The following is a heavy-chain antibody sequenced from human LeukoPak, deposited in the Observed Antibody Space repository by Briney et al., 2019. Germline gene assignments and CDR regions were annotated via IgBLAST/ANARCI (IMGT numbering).Heavy chain of an antibody. J-gene: IGHJ4*02. CDR3: ARVLGSKTRGDY. CDR1: GFTFSSYG. D-gene: IGHD1-26*01. V-gene: IGHV3-33*08. Sequence: GGSLRLSCAASGFTFSSYGMHWVRQAPGKGLEWVAVIWYGGSNKYYADSVKGRFTISRDNSKNTLYLQMNSLSAEDTAVYYCARVLGSKTRGDYWGQGTLVTVSS. CDR2: IWYGGSNK.